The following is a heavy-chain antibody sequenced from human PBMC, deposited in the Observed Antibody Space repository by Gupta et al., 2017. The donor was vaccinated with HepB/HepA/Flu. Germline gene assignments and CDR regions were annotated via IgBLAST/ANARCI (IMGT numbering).Heavy chain of an antibody. V-gene: IGHV3-15*01. CDR2: IKSKSDGGTI. D-gene: IGHD6-6*01. CDR3: TQLAYGS. J-gene: IGHJ5*02. Sequence: QVVESGGGLVKPGESLRVSCAVSGFTVSDAWMSWVRQAPGKGLEWVCRIKSKSDGGTIDYAAPVKGRFIISRDDSKNPLYLQMNSLKSEDTAIDYCTQLAYGSWCQGTLVTVSS. CDR1: GFTVSDAW.